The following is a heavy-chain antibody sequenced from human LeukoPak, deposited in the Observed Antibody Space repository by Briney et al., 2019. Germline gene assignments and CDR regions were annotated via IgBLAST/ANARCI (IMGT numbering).Heavy chain of an antibody. V-gene: IGHV3-74*01. CDR2: INIDGSDT. Sequence: GGSLRLSCAASGGTFGYYWMHWVRQAPGKGLAWVSRINIDGSDTTYADSVKGRFTISRDNAKSTRYLQMNSMRVEDTTVYFCARDRSLTNGGFDYWGQGTLVTVSS. CDR3: ARDRSLTNGGFDY. CDR1: GGTFGYYW. D-gene: IGHD7-27*01. J-gene: IGHJ4*02.